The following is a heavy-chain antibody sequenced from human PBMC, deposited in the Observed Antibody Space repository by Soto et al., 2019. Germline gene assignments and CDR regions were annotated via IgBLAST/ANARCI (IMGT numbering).Heavy chain of an antibody. J-gene: IGHJ3*02. V-gene: IGHV1-69*04. CDR1: GGTFSSYT. CDR3: ARDITIFGVPDREADAFDI. Sequence: KVSCKASGGTFSSYTISWVRQAPGQGLEWMGRIIPILGIANYAQKFQGRVTITADKSTSTAYMELSSLRSEDTAVYYCARDITIFGVPDREADAFDIWGQGTMVTVSS. CDR2: IIPILGIA. D-gene: IGHD3-3*01.